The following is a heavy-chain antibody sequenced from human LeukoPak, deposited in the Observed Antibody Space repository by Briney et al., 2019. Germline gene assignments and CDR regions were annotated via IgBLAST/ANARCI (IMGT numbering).Heavy chain of an antibody. Sequence: SETLSLTCTVSGGSISSYYWSWIRQPPGKGLEWIGYIYYSGSTNYNPSLKSRVTISVDTSKNQFSLKLSSVTAADTAVYYCARDLLHGSGRNWFDPWGQGTLVTVSS. J-gene: IGHJ5*02. V-gene: IGHV4-59*01. D-gene: IGHD3-10*01. CDR3: ARDLLHGSGRNWFDP. CDR2: IYYSGST. CDR1: GGSISSYY.